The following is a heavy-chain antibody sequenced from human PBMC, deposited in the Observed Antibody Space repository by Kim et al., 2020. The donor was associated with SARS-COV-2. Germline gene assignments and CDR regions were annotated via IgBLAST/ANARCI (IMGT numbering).Heavy chain of an antibody. V-gene: IGHV4-59*09. D-gene: IGHD3-16*01. Sequence: NYHPSLTSRVTISVDTSKNQFSLKLSSVTAADTAVYYCARGRGDYWYFDLWGRGTLVTVSS. J-gene: IGHJ2*01. CDR3: ARGRGDYWYFDL.